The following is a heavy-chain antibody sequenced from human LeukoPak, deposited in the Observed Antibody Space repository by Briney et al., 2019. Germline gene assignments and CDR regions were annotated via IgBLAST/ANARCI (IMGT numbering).Heavy chain of an antibody. CDR3: ASSILR. CDR1: GFTFSNYS. V-gene: IGHV3-21*01. J-gene: IGHJ4*02. Sequence: GGSLRLSCAASGFTFSNYSMNWVRQAPGKGLEWVSSISNSSSYIYYADSVKGRFTISRDNAKNSLHLQMNSLRAEDTAVYYCASSILRWGQGTLVSVSS. CDR2: ISNSSSYI.